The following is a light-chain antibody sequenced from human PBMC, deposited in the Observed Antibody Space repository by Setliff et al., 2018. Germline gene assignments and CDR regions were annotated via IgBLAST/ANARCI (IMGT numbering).Light chain of an antibody. CDR3: SSFTLTYPTYV. CDR2: DVT. Sequence: QSALAQPPSASGTPGQRVTISCSGSSSNIGSNTVNWYQHLPGEAPKLLIYDVTERPSGVSYRFSGSKSFNTASLTISGLQAEDEADYYCSSFTLTYPTYVLGTGTKVTVL. J-gene: IGLJ1*01. CDR1: SSNIGSNT. V-gene: IGLV1-44*01.